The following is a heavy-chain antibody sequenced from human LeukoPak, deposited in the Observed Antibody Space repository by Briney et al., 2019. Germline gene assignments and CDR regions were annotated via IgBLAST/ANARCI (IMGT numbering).Heavy chain of an antibody. D-gene: IGHD3-10*01. Sequence: SETLSLTCTVSGGSISSYYWSWIRQPPGKGLEWIGYIYYSGSTNYNPSLKSRVTISVDTSKNQFSLKLSSVTAADTAVYYCARERLSGVDYWSQGTLVTVSS. CDR1: GGSISSYY. CDR3: ARERLSGVDY. J-gene: IGHJ4*02. V-gene: IGHV4-59*01. CDR2: IYYSGST.